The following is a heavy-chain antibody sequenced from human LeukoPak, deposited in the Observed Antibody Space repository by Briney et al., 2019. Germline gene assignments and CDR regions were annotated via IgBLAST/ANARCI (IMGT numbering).Heavy chain of an antibody. CDR3: ARRWNYGRNYYIDV. Sequence: PSETLSLTCAVYGGSFSHYCWSWIRQSPGTGQELNGEINDSGTINYNPSLMSRVTISVDKSKNQFSLKLSSATAADTAVYYCARRWNYGRNYYIDVWGKGATVSVSS. V-gene: IGHV4-34*01. J-gene: IGHJ6*03. CDR1: GGSFSHYC. D-gene: IGHD1-7*01. CDR2: INDSGTI.